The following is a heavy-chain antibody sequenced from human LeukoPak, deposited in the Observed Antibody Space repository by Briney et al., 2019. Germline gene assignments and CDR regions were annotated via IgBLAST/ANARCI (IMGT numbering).Heavy chain of an antibody. CDR3: AGSYSNYDWFDP. J-gene: IGHJ5*02. V-gene: IGHV1-69*05. Sequence: SVKVSCKASGGTFSSYAISWVRQAPGQGLEWMGGIIPIFGTANYAQKFQGRVTITTDESTSTAYMELSSLRSEDTAVYYCAGSYSNYDWFDPWGQGTLVTVSS. CDR2: IIPIFGTA. CDR1: GGTFSSYA. D-gene: IGHD4-11*01.